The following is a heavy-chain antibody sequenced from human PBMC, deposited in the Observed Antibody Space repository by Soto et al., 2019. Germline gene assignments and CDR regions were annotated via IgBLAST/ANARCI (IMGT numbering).Heavy chain of an antibody. CDR2: IYHSGST. J-gene: IGHJ6*03. V-gene: IGHV4-4*02. D-gene: IGHD5-12*01. CDR1: SGSISSSNW. CDR3: ARRADSGYDWGYYYYYYMDV. Sequence: PSETLSLTCAVSSGSISSSNWWSWVRQPPGKGLEWIGEIYHSGSTNYNPSLKSRVTISVDKSKNQFSLKLSSVTAADTAVYYCARRADSGYDWGYYYYYYMDVWGKGTTVTVSS.